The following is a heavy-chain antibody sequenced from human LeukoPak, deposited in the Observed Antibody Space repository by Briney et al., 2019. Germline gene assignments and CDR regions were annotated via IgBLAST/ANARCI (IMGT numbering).Heavy chain of an antibody. D-gene: IGHD1-1*01. J-gene: IGHJ3*02. V-gene: IGHV3-74*01. CDR3: ARDIGAGNDAFDI. CDR2: INSDGSST. CDR1: GFTFSSYW. Sequence: GSLLLSCAASGFTFSSYWMHWVRQASGEGLVWVSRINSDGSSTSYADSVKGRFTISRDNAKNTLYLQMNSLRAEDTAVYYCARDIGAGNDAFDIRGQGTMVTVSS.